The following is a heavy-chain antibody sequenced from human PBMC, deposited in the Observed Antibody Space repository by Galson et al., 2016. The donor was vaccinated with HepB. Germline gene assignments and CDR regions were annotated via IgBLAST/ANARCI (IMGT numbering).Heavy chain of an antibody. CDR1: GFAFSVYG. V-gene: IGHV3-33*06. D-gene: IGHD2-21*02. CDR2: MWHDGSKT. J-gene: IGHJ4*02. Sequence: SLRLSCAASGFAFSVYGMTWVRQAPGKGLEWVAFMWHDGSKTYYPDSLRGRFTISRDTSKNTLYLQMNSLRAEDTGLYYCTKGGRVTATQEYYFDYWGQGTLVTVSS. CDR3: TKGGRVTATQEYYFDY.